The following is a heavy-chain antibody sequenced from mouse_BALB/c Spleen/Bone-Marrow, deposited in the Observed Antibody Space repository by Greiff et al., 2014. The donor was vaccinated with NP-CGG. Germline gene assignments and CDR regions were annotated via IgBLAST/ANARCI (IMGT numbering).Heavy chain of an antibody. CDR1: GYTFTSYW. Sequence: QVHVKQSGAELVRPGASVKLSCKASGYTFTSYWINWVKQRPGQGLEWIGNIYPSDSYTNYNQKFKDKATLTVDKSSSTAYNQLSSPTSEDSAVYYCTRSYGSSYEYYFDYWGQGTTLTVSS. D-gene: IGHD1-1*01. CDR2: IYPSDSYT. CDR3: TRSYGSSYEYYFDY. V-gene: IGHV1-69*02. J-gene: IGHJ2*01.